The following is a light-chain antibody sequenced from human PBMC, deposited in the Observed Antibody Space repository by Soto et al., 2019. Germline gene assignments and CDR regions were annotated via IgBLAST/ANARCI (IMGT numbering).Light chain of an antibody. Sequence: QSALTQPRSVSGSPGQSVTISCTGTSSDVGDYNYVSWYQQHPGKAPKLIIYDVSHRPSGVPDRFSGSKSGNTASLTISGLQAEDEADYYCCSYAGSHTWVFGGGTKVTVL. CDR2: DVS. CDR1: SSDVGDYNY. J-gene: IGLJ3*02. V-gene: IGLV2-11*01. CDR3: CSYAGSHTWV.